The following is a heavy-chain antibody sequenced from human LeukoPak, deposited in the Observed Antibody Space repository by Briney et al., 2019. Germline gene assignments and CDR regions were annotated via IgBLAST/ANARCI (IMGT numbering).Heavy chain of an antibody. CDR3: AGRASDSYLLY. CDR2: ITKSGDQT. J-gene: IGHJ4*02. Sequence: GGSLRLSCVPSGITFSNSALSWVRQAPGKGLEWVSTITKSGDQTHYADSVRGLFTISRDIFKNTLYLQMNSLRAEDTAVYHCAGRASDSYLLYWGQGILVTVSA. V-gene: IGHV3-23*01. CDR1: GITFSNSA. D-gene: IGHD2-15*01.